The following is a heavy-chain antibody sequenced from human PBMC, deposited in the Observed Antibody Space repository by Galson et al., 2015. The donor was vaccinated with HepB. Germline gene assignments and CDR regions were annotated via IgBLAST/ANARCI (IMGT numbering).Heavy chain of an antibody. Sequence: PALVKPTQTLTLTCTFSGFSLSTSGVGVGWIRQPPGKALGWLALIYWDDDKRYSPSLKSRLTITKDTSKNQVVLTMTNMDPVDTATYYCAHRRPTGVGVVGSYFDYWGQGTLVTVSS. J-gene: IGHJ4*02. V-gene: IGHV2-5*02. CDR3: AHRRPTGVGVVGSYFDY. CDR2: IYWDDDK. D-gene: IGHD3-3*01. CDR1: GFSLSTSGVG.